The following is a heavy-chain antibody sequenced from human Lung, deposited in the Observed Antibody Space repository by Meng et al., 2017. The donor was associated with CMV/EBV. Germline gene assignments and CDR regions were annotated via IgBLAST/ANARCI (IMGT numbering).Heavy chain of an antibody. Sequence: SXTXSLXCTVSPGSISSYYWSWIRQPPGKGLEWIGYVSDSGNTNYNPSLKSRVTISIDTSKNQFSLRLKSVTAADTAVYYCSSRRGGWPYFDFLGQGTLVTVSS. CDR2: VSDSGNT. CDR1: PGSISSYY. D-gene: IGHD6-19*01. J-gene: IGHJ4*02. V-gene: IGHV4-59*01. CDR3: SSRRGGWPYFDF.